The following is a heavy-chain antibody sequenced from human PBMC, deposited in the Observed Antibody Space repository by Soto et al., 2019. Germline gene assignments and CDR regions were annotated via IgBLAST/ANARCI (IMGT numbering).Heavy chain of an antibody. CDR3: ARLEGLPKISSFFAF. CDR2: IYYRGNA. J-gene: IGHJ4*02. V-gene: IGHV4-39*01. Sequence: SETLSLTCSVSDDSINSDKYYWGWIRQPPGKGLEWIGSIYYRGNAYYNPSLQTRVTISLDKSKSQFSLKLNSVTAADSAVYFCARLEGLPKISSFFAFGARGALVPVPS. CDR1: DDSINSDKYY. D-gene: IGHD6-6*01.